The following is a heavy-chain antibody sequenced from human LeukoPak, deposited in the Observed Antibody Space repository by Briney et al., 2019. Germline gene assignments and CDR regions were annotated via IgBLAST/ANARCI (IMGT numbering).Heavy chain of an antibody. J-gene: IGHJ4*02. CDR3: ARASTYYYDSGVYYYLPLDY. CDR1: GFTFSSYA. V-gene: IGHV3-21*01. D-gene: IGHD3-22*01. Sequence: PGGSLRLSCGASGFTFSSYAMSWVRQAPGKGLEWVSSISSSSSYIYYADSVKGRFTISRDNAKKSLYLQMNSLRVEDTAVYHCARASTYYYDSGVYYYLPLDYWGQGALVTVSS. CDR2: ISSSSSYI.